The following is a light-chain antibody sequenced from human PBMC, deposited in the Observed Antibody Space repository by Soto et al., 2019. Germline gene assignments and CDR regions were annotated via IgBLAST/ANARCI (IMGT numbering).Light chain of an antibody. V-gene: IGLV2-23*01. CDR2: EGS. J-gene: IGLJ2*01. Sequence: QSVLTQPASVSGSPGQSITISCTGTSSDIGNYNLVSWYQQHPDKAPKLMIYEGSKRPSGVSNRFSGSKSGNTASLTLSGLQAEDEADYYCCSYAGGSTGVFGGGTKVTVL. CDR3: CSYAGGSTGV. CDR1: SSDIGNYNL.